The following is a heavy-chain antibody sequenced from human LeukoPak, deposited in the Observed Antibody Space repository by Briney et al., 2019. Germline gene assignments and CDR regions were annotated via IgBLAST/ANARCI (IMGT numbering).Heavy chain of an antibody. D-gene: IGHD3-10*01. Sequence: GGSLRLSCAASGFTFDDYGMSWVRQAPGKGLEWVSGINWISGSTGYADSVKGRFTISRDNAKNSLYLQMNSLRAEDTALYYCARYYDYGSGSYTFDYWGQGTLVTVSS. CDR1: GFTFDDYG. J-gene: IGHJ4*02. CDR3: ARYYDYGSGSYTFDY. V-gene: IGHV3-20*04. CDR2: INWISGST.